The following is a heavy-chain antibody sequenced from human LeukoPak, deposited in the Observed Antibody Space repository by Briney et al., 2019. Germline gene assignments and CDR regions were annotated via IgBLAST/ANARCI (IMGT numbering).Heavy chain of an antibody. Sequence: GSLRLSCAASGFTFSSYSMNWVRQAPGKGLEWVSSISTGSSYIYYTDSAKGRFTISRDNAKNSLYLQMNSLRAEDTAVYYCAELGITMIGGVWGKGTTVTISS. CDR2: ISTGSSYI. CDR1: GFTFSSYS. D-gene: IGHD3-10*02. CDR3: AELGITMIGGV. V-gene: IGHV3-21*01. J-gene: IGHJ6*04.